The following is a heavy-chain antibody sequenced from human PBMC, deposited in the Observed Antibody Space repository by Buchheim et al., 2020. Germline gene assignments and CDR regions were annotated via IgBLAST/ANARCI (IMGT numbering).Heavy chain of an antibody. CDR3: ARDKHPPPRYYDSSGYLFDY. V-gene: IGHV1-69*06. CDR1: GGTFSSYA. J-gene: IGHJ4*02. Sequence: KKPGSSVKVSCKASGGTFSSYAISWVRQAPGQGLEWMGGIIPIFGTANYAQKFQGRVTITADKSTSTAYMELSSLRSEDTAVYYCARDKHPPPRYYDSSGYLFDYWGQGTL. CDR2: IIPIFGTA. D-gene: IGHD3-22*01.